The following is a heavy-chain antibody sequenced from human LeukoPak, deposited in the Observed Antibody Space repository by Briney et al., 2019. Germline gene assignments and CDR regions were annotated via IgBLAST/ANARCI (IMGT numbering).Heavy chain of an antibody. D-gene: IGHD3-10*01. V-gene: IGHV5-51*01. CDR3: ARAPTHYYGSGDYYFDY. J-gene: IGHJ4*02. CDR2: IYPGDSDT. CDR1: GYSFTSYW. Sequence: GESLKISCKGSGYSFTSYWIGWVRQMPGKGLEWMGIIYPGDSDTRYSPSFQAQVTISADKSISTAYLQWSSLKASDTAMYYCARAPTHYYGSGDYYFDYWGQGTLVTVSS.